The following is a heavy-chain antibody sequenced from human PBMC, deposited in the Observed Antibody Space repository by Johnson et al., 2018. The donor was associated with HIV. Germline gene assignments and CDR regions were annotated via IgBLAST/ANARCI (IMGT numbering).Heavy chain of an antibody. J-gene: IGHJ3*02. CDR1: GFNVSSNY. CDR2: IYSGGTT. CDR3: AREAGAFDI. Sequence: VQLVESGGGLIQPGGSLRLSCAASGFNVSSNYMSWVRQAPGKGLECISVIYSGGTTYYADSVKGRFTISRDNSKNTLYLQMNTLRAEDTAVYYCAREAGAFDIWGQGTTVTVSP. V-gene: IGHV3-53*01.